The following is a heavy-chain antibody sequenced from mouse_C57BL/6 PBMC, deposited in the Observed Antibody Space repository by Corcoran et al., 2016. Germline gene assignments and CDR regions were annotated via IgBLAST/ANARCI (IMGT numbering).Heavy chain of an antibody. Sequence: DVQLQESGPGLVKPSQSLSLTCSVTGYSITSGYYWNWIRQFPGNKLEWMGYISYDGSNNYNPSLKNRISIPRDTSTNQFFLKLNSVPTEDTSTYYCASGLFAYWGQGTLVTVSA. CDR2: ISYDGSN. V-gene: IGHV3-6*01. CDR3: ASGLFAY. J-gene: IGHJ3*01. CDR1: GYSITSGYY.